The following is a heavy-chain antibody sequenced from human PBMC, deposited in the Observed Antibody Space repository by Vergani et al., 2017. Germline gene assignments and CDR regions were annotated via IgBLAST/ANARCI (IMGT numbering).Heavy chain of an antibody. J-gene: IGHJ4*01. V-gene: IGHV3-23*01. CDR3: ARAYGRYDVFDY. Sequence: EVQLLESGGDLVRPGGSLRLSCTSSGFIFSTYAMSWSRQAQGKGMEWFSGISASGAPTYYADSVKGRVTISRENAKNTLYLQMNSLRVEDTAVYYCARAYGRYDVFDYWGQRTLVTVSS. CDR1: GFIFSTYA. D-gene: IGHD3-16*01. CDR2: ISASGAPT.